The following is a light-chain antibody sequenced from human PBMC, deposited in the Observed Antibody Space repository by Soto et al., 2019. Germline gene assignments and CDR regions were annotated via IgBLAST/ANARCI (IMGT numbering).Light chain of an antibody. CDR2: DAS. CDR3: QQRSNWPLVT. J-gene: IGKJ3*01. CDR1: QSVSTY. V-gene: IGKV3-11*01. Sequence: EIVLTQSPATLSLSPGERATLSCRASQSVSTYLAWYQQRPGQPPRLLIYDASSRATRIPARFSGSGAGTDFTLTISSLETEDFAVYYCQQRSNWPLVTFGPGTRVDV.